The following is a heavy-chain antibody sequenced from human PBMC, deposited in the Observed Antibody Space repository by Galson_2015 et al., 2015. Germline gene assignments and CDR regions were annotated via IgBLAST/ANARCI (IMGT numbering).Heavy chain of an antibody. CDR1: GDSVSSSKYY. V-gene: IGHV4-61*01. CDR3: AVNGYDSTGYFTVHN. D-gene: IGHD3-22*01. J-gene: IGHJ4*02. CDR2: ICYNEST. Sequence: ETLSLTCPVSGDSVSSSKYYWSWIRQPPGKGLEWLGYICYNESTTYNPSLNSRVTISVAPSKHPFSLRVRSVTAADTAIYYCAVNGYDSTGYFTVHNWGQGALITVAS.